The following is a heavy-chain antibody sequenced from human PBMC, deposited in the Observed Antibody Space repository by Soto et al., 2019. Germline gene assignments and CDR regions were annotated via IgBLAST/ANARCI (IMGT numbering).Heavy chain of an antibody. CDR3: AKRSPIAGYSFEV. CDR2: ISSGVGTT. Sequence: PGGSLRLSCAASGFSFSTYAMTWVRQAPGKGLEWVSMISSGVGTTYYADSVKGRFTISRDIPKNTLFLQMNSLRAEDTAVYYCAKRSPIAGYSFEVWSQGTTVTVSS. CDR1: GFSFSTYA. D-gene: IGHD2-21*01. V-gene: IGHV3-23*01. J-gene: IGHJ3*01.